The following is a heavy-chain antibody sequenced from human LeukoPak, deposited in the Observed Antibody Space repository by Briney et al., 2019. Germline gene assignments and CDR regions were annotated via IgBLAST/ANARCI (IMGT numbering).Heavy chain of an antibody. J-gene: IGHJ5*02. Sequence: PGGSLRLSCAASGFTFSSYAMHWVRQAPGKGLEWVAVISYDGSNKYYADSVKGRFTISRDDSKNTLYLQMNSLRAEDTAVYYCARGFARFDPWGQGTLVTVSS. CDR2: ISYDGSNK. CDR1: GFTFSSYA. V-gene: IGHV3-30-3*01. CDR3: ARGFARFDP.